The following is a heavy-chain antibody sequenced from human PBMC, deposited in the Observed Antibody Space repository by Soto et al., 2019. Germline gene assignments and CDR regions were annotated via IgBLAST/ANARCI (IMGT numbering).Heavy chain of an antibody. CDR1: GGSISSYY. CDR3: ARRRIAARRYYYYYMDV. CDR2: IYYSGST. V-gene: IGHV4-59*08. D-gene: IGHD6-6*01. J-gene: IGHJ6*03. Sequence: TSETLSLTCTVSGGSISSYYWSWIRQPPGKGLEWIGYIYYSGSTNYNPSLKSRVTISVDTSKNQFSLKLSSVTAADTAVYYCARRRIAARRYYYYYMDVWGKGTTVTVSS.